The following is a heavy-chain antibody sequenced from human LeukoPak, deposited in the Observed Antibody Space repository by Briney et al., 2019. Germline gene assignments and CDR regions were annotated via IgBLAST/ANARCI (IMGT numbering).Heavy chain of an antibody. Sequence: SETLSLTCTVSGGSISRGGYYWSWIRQHPGKGLEWIGYIYYSGSTYYNPSLKSRVTISVGTSKNQFSLKLSSVTAADTAVYYCATFGDPPRFDYWGQGTLVTVSS. D-gene: IGHD2-21*01. CDR1: GGSISRGGYY. V-gene: IGHV4-31*03. CDR2: IYYSGST. J-gene: IGHJ4*02. CDR3: ATFGDPPRFDY.